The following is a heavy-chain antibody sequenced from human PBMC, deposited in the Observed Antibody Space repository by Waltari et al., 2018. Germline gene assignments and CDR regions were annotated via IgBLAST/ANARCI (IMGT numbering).Heavy chain of an antibody. V-gene: IGHV4-31*03. CDR3: ARKGYYDSSDVDAFDI. CDR1: GGSISSGGYY. CDR2: IYYSGST. Sequence: QVQLQESGPGLVKPSQTLSLTCTVSGGSISSGGYYWSWIRQHPGKGLEWIGYIYYSGSTDYNPSLKSRVTISVDTSKNQFSLKLSSVTAADTAVYYCARKGYYDSSDVDAFDIWGQGTMVTVSS. J-gene: IGHJ3*02. D-gene: IGHD3-22*01.